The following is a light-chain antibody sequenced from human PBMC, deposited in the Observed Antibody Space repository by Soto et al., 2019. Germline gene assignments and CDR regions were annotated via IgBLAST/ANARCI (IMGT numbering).Light chain of an antibody. CDR2: SAS. J-gene: IGKJ5*01. V-gene: IGKV3-15*01. CDR1: QSVSGN. Sequence: EIVLTQSPATLSVSPGERATLSCRASQSVSGNLAWYQQKPGQSPRLLIYSASTRASGIPARFSGSGSGTEFTLAISSLQSEDFAVYYCQQYHGWPPITFGQGTRLEIK. CDR3: QQYHGWPPIT.